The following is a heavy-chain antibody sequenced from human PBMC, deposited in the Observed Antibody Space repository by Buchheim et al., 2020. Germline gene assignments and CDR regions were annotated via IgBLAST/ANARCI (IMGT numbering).Heavy chain of an antibody. Sequence: EVQLVESGGGLVQLGGSLKLSCAASGFTFSGSAMHWVRQASGKGLEWVGRIRSKANSYATAYAASVKGRFTIARADSKNTAYLQMNSLKTEDTAVYYCTRHQVDIVATVGASAMVYYDGMDVVNQGTT. CDR1: GFTFSGSA. J-gene: IGHJ6*02. CDR2: IRSKANSYAT. D-gene: IGHD5-12*01. V-gene: IGHV3-73*02. CDR3: TRHQVDIVATVGASAMVYYDGMDV.